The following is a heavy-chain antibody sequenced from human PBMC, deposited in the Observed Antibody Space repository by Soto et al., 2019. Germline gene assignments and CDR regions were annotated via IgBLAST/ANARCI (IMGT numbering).Heavy chain of an antibody. CDR2: IIPIFGTA. D-gene: IGHD1-26*01. CDR3: ARRKGTPVGATGGGAFDI. Sequence: QVQLVQSGAEVKKPGSSVKVSCKASGGTFSSYAISWVRQAPGQGLEWMGGIIPIFGTANYAQKFQGRVTITADKSTSTAYMEPGRLRSEHMGVYSCARRKGTPVGATGGGAFDIWGQGTMVTVSS. CDR1: GGTFSSYA. V-gene: IGHV1-69*06. J-gene: IGHJ3*02.